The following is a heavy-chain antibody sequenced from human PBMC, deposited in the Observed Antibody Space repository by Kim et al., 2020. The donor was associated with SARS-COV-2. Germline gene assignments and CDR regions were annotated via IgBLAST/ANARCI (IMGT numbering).Heavy chain of an antibody. V-gene: IGHV3-11*04. J-gene: IGHJ4*02. CDR2: ISNRGSTI. CDR1: GFTFSDYY. Sequence: GGSLRLSCAASGFTFSDYYMGWIRQAPGKGLEWVSYISNRGSTISYADSVKGRFTISRDNTKNSLYLQMNSLGAADKAVYFCATGTIFYYWGPG. D-gene: IGHD3-3*01. CDR3: ATGTIFYY.